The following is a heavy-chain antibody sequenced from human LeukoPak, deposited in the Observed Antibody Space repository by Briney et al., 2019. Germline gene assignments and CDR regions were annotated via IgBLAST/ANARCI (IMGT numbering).Heavy chain of an antibody. CDR3: ARGFGSSGLDY. D-gene: IGHD3-22*01. CDR2: INHSGST. J-gene: IGHJ4*02. Sequence: PSETLSLTCTVSGGSISSFYWSWIRQPPGKGREWIGEINHSGSTNYNPSLKSRVTISVDTSKNQFSLKLSSVTAADTAVYYCARGFGSSGLDYWGQGTLVTVSS. V-gene: IGHV4-34*01. CDR1: GGSISSFY.